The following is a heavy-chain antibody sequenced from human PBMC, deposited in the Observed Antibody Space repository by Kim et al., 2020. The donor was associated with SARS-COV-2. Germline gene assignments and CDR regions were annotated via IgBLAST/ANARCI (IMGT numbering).Heavy chain of an antibody. CDR2: ISSSSSYI. J-gene: IGHJ6*03. CDR3: ARGHPRIDV. CDR1: GFTFSSYS. Sequence: GGSLRLSCAASGFTFSSYSMNWVRQAPGKGLEWVSSISSSSSYIYYAYSVKGRFTISIANAKNPLYLQLHSLRPEDTAAYYCARGHPRIDVLAKWTT. V-gene: IGHV3-21*01.